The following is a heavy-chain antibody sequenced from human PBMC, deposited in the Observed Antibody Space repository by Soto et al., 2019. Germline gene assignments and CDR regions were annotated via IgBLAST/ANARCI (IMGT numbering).Heavy chain of an antibody. J-gene: IGHJ3*02. D-gene: IGHD3-3*01. CDR3: ARGSYDFWSGYLPDAFDI. CDR2: IKQDGSEK. V-gene: IGHV3-7*01. Sequence: GGSLRLSCAASGFTFSSYWMSWVRQAPGKGLEWVANIKQDGSEKYYVDSVKGRFTISRDNAKNSLYLQMNSLRAEDTAVYYCARGSYDFWSGYLPDAFDIWGQGKMVTVSS. CDR1: GFTFSSYW.